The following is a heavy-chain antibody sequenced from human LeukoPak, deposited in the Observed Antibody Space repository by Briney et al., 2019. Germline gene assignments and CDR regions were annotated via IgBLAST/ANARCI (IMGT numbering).Heavy chain of an antibody. CDR3: AKNSGSYDLHY. V-gene: IGHV3-23*01. CDR2: ISGSGGSA. D-gene: IGHD1-26*01. J-gene: IGHJ4*02. CDR1: GFTFSNYA. Sequence: GGALRLSCVASGFTFSNYAMRWVRQAPGKGLGWVSAISGSGGSAYYADSVKGRFTISRDNSKNTLYLQMNSLRAEDTAVYYCAKNSGSYDLHYWGQGTLVTVSS.